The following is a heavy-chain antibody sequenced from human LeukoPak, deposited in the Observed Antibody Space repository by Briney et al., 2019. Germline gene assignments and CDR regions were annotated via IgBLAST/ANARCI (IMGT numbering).Heavy chain of an antibody. D-gene: IGHD1-1*01. CDR1: GFTVSSNY. V-gene: IGHV3-66*02. Sequence: GGSLRLSCAASGFTVSSNYMSWVRQAPGKGLEWVSVIYSGGSTYYADSVKGRFTISRDNSKNTLYLQMNSLRAENTAVYYCARDVFGEVQFDYWGQGTLVTVSS. J-gene: IGHJ4*02. CDR2: IYSGGST. CDR3: ARDVFGEVQFDY.